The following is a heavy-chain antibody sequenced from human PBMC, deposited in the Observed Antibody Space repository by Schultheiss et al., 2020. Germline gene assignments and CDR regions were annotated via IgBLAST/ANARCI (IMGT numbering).Heavy chain of an antibody. V-gene: IGHV4-34*09. Sequence: LSLTCAVYGGSFSGYYWSWIRQPPGKGLEWIGEINHSGSTYYNPSLKSRVTISVDTSKNQFSLKLSSVTAADTAVYYCARVTVTRYYYYYGMDVWGQGTTVTVSS. CDR1: GGSFSGYY. D-gene: IGHD4-17*01. CDR3: ARVTVTRYYYYYGMDV. CDR2: INHSGST. J-gene: IGHJ6*02.